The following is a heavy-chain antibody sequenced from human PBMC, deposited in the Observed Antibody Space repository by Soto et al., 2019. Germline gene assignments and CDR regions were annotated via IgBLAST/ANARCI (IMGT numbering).Heavy chain of an antibody. D-gene: IGHD2-2*01. CDR3: ARSWEGFCRAVMYDFDI. J-gene: IGHJ3*02. CDR1: GYTFTSYA. CDR2: INAGNGNT. Sequence: ASVKVSCKDSGYTFTSYAMHWVRQAPGQRLEWMGWINAGNGNTKYSQKFQGRVTITRDTSASTAYMELSSLRSEDTAVYYCARSWEGFCRAVMYDFDIWGQGTMVTVSS. V-gene: IGHV1-3*01.